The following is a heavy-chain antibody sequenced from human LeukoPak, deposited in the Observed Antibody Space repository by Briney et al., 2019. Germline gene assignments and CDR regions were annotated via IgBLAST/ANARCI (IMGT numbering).Heavy chain of an antibody. CDR3: ARAYCVGDCTVLHIYFDN. D-gene: IGHD2-21*02. V-gene: IGHV4-59*08. J-gene: IGHJ4*02. Sequence: SETLSLTCTVSGGSISSYYWSWIRQPPGKGLEWIGYIYYSGSTNYNPSLKSRVTISVDTSKNQFSLKLRSVMAADTAVYYCARAYCVGDCTVLHIYFDNWGQGTLVTVST. CDR1: GGSISSYY. CDR2: IYYSGST.